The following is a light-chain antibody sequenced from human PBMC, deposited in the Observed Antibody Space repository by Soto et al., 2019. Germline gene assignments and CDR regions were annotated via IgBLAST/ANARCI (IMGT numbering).Light chain of an antibody. Sequence: IVLTQSPGTLSLSPGERVTLSCRASQSVTIRLAWYQHKPGQAPRLLMSGASSRASGVPVRFSGSGSGTDFTLTISRLEPEDFALYYCQQYGGSPITFGLGTRLEIK. CDR3: QQYGGSPIT. J-gene: IGKJ5*01. CDR1: QSVTIR. CDR2: GAS. V-gene: IGKV3-20*01.